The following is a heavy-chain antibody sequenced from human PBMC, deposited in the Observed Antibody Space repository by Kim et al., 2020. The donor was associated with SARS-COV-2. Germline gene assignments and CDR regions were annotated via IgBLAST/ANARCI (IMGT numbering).Heavy chain of an antibody. J-gene: IGHJ3*02. V-gene: IGHV3-48*04. CDR2: ISSSSSTI. Sequence: GGSLRLSCAASGFTFSSYSMNWVRQAPGKGLEWVSYISSSSSTIYYADSVKGRFTISRDNAKNSLYLQMNSLRAEDTAVYYCARDAATMVRGVIPQGAFDIWGQGTMVTVSS. CDR1: GFTFSSYS. CDR3: ARDAATMVRGVIPQGAFDI. D-gene: IGHD3-10*01.